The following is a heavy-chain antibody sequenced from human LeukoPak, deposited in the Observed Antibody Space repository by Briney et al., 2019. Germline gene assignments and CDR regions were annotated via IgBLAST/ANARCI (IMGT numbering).Heavy chain of an antibody. V-gene: IGHV1-69*06. CDR2: IIPLFRTA. CDR3: ATNYEILSGYPKNYYFHI. Sequence: SVKVSCKASGGTFSSYAISWVRQAPGQGPEGMGGIIPLFRTANYAQKFQGRVTITADRSTNTAFMELSSLRSEDTAMYYCATNYEILSGYPKNYYFHIWGQGTMVTVSS. CDR1: GGTFSSYA. D-gene: IGHD3-9*01. J-gene: IGHJ3*02.